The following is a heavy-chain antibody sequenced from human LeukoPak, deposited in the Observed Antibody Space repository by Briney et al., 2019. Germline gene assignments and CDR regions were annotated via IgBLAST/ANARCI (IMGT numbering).Heavy chain of an antibody. CDR2: IYHSGNT. D-gene: IGHD3-10*01. J-gene: IGHJ4*02. V-gene: IGHV4-4*02. CDR3: ARDNRLWFGEFSVDY. CDR1: GGSISSSNW. Sequence: SGTLSLTCAVSGGSISSSNWWTWVRQPPGKGLEWIGEIYHSGNTNYNPSLKSRVTISVDKSKNQFSLKLSSVTAADTAVYYCARDNRLWFGEFSVDYWGQGTLVTVSS.